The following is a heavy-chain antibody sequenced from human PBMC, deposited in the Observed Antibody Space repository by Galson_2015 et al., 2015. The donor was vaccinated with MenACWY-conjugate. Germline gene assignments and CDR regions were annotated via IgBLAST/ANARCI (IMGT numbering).Heavy chain of an antibody. CDR1: GFTFSGYA. CDR2: ISGSGGTI. J-gene: IGHJ4*02. V-gene: IGHV3-23*01. CDR3: AKKFGSSSWFRGFDS. D-gene: IGHD6-13*01. Sequence: LRLSCAASGFTFSGYAMTWVRQAPGEGLEWVSVISGSGGTIYYAESVKGRFTISRDNSKNTLFLEMNSLRAEDTAVYYCAKKFGSSSWFRGFDSWGQGTLVTVSS.